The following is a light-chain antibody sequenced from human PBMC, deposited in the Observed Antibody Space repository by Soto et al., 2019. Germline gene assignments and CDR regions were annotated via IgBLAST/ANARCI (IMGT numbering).Light chain of an antibody. J-gene: IGKJ1*01. CDR2: KAS. CDR3: QQYNSYWT. CDR1: QSIGSW. Sequence: DIQMTQSPSTLSAFVGDRVTITCRASQSIGSWLAWYQQKPGKAPKLLIYKASSLQIGVPSRLSGSGSGTEFTLTISSMKPDDFATYYCQQYNSYWTFGQGTKVDIK. V-gene: IGKV1-5*03.